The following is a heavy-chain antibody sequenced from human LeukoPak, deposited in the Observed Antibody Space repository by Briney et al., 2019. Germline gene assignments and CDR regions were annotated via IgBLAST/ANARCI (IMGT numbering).Heavy chain of an antibody. D-gene: IGHD6-19*01. V-gene: IGHV3-48*01. CDR1: GFTLSSYS. CDR3: ARDVEQWLVRVYYFDY. J-gene: IGHJ4*02. Sequence: GGALRLSCATSGFTLSSYSMNWVRQAPGKGLEWVSYISSGSTTIYYADSVKGRFTISRDNAKNSLYLQMNSLRAEDTAVYYCARDVEQWLVRVYYFDYWGQGTLVTGSS. CDR2: ISSGSTTI.